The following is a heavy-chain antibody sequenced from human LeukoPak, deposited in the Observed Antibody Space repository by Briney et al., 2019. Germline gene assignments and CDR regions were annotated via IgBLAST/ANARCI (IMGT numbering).Heavy chain of an antibody. CDR2: IKEDGSQI. CDR3: AREPPISAVGTGAN. J-gene: IGHJ4*02. Sequence: PGGSLRLSCEASGFTFSDYWMTWVRQAPGKGLEWVANIKEDGSQISYVDSVKGRFTISRDNAKSSLYLQMNSLRAEDTAVYFCAREPPISAVGTGANWGQGTLVTVSS. CDR1: GFTFSDYW. D-gene: IGHD6-13*01. V-gene: IGHV3-7*04.